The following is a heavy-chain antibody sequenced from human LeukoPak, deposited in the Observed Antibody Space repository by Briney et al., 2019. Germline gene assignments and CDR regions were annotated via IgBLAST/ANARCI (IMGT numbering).Heavy chain of an antibody. CDR2: IYYSGST. Sequence: SETLSLTCTVSGGSISSSSYYWGWIRQPPGNGLEWIGSIYYSGSTYYNPSLKSRVTISVDTSKNQFSLKLSSVTAADTAVYYCARHGGQWLLRYHLDYWGQGTLVTASS. CDR3: ARHGGQWLLRYHLDY. D-gene: IGHD5-12*01. V-gene: IGHV4-39*01. J-gene: IGHJ4*02. CDR1: GGSISSSSYY.